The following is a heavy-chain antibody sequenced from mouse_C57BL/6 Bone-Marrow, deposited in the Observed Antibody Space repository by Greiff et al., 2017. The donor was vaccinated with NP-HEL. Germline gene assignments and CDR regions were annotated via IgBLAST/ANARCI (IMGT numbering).Heavy chain of an antibody. D-gene: IGHD1-1*01. Sequence: VQLQQSGPELVKPGASVKISCKASGYSFTGYYMHWVKQSSEKSLEWIGEINPSTGGTSYNQKFKGKATLTVDNSSSTAYMQLKSLTSEDSAVYYCARIYFYGRKGFAYGGQGTLVTVSA. CDR3: ARIYFYGRKGFAY. CDR1: GYSFTGYY. V-gene: IGHV1-43*01. J-gene: IGHJ3*01. CDR2: INPSTGGT.